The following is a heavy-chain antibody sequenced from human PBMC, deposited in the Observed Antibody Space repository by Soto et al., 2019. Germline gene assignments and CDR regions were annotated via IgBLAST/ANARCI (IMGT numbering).Heavy chain of an antibody. V-gene: IGHV4-34*01. J-gene: IGHJ4*02. CDR1: GGSFSGYY. D-gene: IGHD1-1*01. Sequence: SETLSLTCAVYGGSFSGYYWSWIRQPPGKGLEWIGEINHSGSTNYNPSLKSRVTISVDTSKNQFSLKLSSVTAADTAVYYCARRKNLELDHWGQGTLVTVSS. CDR3: ARRKNLELDH. CDR2: INHSGST.